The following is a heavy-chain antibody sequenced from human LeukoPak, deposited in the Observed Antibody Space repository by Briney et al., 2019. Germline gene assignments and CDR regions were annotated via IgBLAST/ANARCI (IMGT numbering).Heavy chain of an antibody. J-gene: IGHJ3*02. CDR3: ARDMTTVTADAFDI. V-gene: IGHV1-18*01. CDR1: GYTFTSYG. D-gene: IGHD4-17*01. CDR2: ISDYNGNT. Sequence: ASVKVSCKASGYTFTSYGISWVRQAPGQGLRWMGWISDYNGNTNYAQKLQGRVTMTTDTSTSTAYMELRSLRSDDTAVYYCARDMTTVTADAFDIWGQGTMVTVSS.